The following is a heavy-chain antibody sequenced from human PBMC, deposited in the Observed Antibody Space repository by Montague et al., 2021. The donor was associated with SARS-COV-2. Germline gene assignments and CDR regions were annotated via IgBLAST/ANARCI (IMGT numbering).Heavy chain of an antibody. D-gene: IGHD2-15*01. Sequence: SETLSLTCTVSGGSISSYYWSWIRQPPGKGLEWIGYIYYSGSNNSNPSLKSRVTISLDTSKDQFSLKLNSVTAADTAVYYCARGSYCPDAFDIWGQGTMVTVSS. J-gene: IGHJ3*02. V-gene: IGHV4-59*01. CDR3: ARGSYCPDAFDI. CDR1: GGSISSYY. CDR2: IYYSGSN.